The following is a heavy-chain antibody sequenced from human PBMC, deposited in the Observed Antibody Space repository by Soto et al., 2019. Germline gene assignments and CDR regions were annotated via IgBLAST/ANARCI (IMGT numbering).Heavy chain of an antibody. D-gene: IGHD1-1*01. CDR1: GFTFSSYG. Sequence: QVQLVESGGGVVQPGGSLRLSCTASGFTFSSYGMHWVRQAPGEGLQWVAVIPHDGTYQYYLDSVKGRFTISRDNSKDTLYLQMNSLRVEDTAVYYCVRDDDNLDNGLDHWGQGTLVTVSS. J-gene: IGHJ4*02. V-gene: IGHV3-30*19. CDR3: VRDDDNLDNGLDH. CDR2: IPHDGTYQ.